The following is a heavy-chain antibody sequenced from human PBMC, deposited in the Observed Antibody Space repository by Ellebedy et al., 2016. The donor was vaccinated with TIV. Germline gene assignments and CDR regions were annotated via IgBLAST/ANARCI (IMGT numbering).Heavy chain of an antibody. V-gene: IGHV4-34*01. J-gene: IGHJ4*02. CDR2: INHSGST. CDR3: ARRPRAWIQLLFDY. CDR1: GGSFSGYY. D-gene: IGHD5-18*01. Sequence: SETLSLXXAVYGGSFSGYYWSWIRQPPGKGLEWIGEINHSGSTNYNPSLKSRVTISVDTSKNQFSLKLSSVTAADTAVYYCARRPRAWIQLLFDYWGQGTLVTVSS.